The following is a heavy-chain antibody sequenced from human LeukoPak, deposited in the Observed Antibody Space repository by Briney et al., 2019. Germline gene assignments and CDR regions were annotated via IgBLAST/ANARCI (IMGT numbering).Heavy chain of an antibody. D-gene: IGHD1-26*01. CDR2: ISGSGGST. V-gene: IGHV3-23*01. CDR1: GFTFSSYA. Sequence: GGSLRLSCAASGFTFSSYAMSWVRQAPGKGLEWVSAISGSGGSTYYADSVKGRFTISRDNSKNTLYLQMNSLRAEDTAVYYCAKDAVKWELLAAYFDYWGQGTLVTVSS. CDR3: AKDAVKWELLAAYFDY. J-gene: IGHJ4*02.